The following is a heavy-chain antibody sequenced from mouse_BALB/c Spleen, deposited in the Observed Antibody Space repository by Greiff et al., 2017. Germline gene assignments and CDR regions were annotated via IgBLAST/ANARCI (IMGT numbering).Heavy chain of an antibody. CDR3: ARSTMITTNYAMDY. Sequence: VKLVESGPELVKPGASVRISCKASGYTFTSYYIHWVKQRPGQGLEWIGWIYPGNVNTKYNEKFKGKATLTADKSSSTAYMQLSSLTSEDSAVYFCARSTMITTNYAMDYWGQGTSVTVSS. V-gene: IGHV1S56*01. CDR2: IYPGNVNT. CDR1: GYTFTSYY. J-gene: IGHJ4*01. D-gene: IGHD2-4*01.